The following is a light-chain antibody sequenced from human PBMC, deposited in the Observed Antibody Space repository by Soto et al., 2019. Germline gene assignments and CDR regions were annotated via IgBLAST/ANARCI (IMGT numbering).Light chain of an antibody. V-gene: IGLV2-14*03. CDR2: DVN. Sequence: QSVLTQPASVSGGPGQSITISCTGTSSDIGAYNFVSWYQQHPGKAPKLMLYDVNIRPSGVSNRFSGSKSGNTASLTISGLQAEDEADYYCTSWTTSTTMIFGGGTKVTVL. CDR1: SSDIGAYNF. CDR3: TSWTTSTTMI. J-gene: IGLJ2*01.